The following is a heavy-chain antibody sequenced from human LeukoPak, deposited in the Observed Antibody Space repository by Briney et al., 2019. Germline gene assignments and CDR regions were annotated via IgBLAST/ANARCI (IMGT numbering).Heavy chain of an antibody. Sequence: GGSLRLSCAASGFTFSSYAMHWVRQAPGKGLEWVAVISYDGSNKYYADSVKGRFTISRDNSKNTLYLQMNSLRAEDTAVYYCATPPGYYDTLRGSDYWGQGTLVTVSS. J-gene: IGHJ4*02. CDR2: ISYDGSNK. V-gene: IGHV3-30-3*01. D-gene: IGHD3-22*01. CDR1: GFTFSSYA. CDR3: ATPPGYYDTLRGSDY.